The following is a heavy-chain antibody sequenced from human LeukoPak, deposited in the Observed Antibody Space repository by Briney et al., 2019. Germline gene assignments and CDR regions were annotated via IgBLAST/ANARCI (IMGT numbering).Heavy chain of an antibody. Sequence: PSETLSLTCTVSGGSISSYYWSWIRQPPGKGLEWIGYIYYSGSTNYNPSLKSRVTISVDTSKNQFSLKLSSVTAADTAAYYCAREVGATTPNWFDPWGQGTLVTASS. CDR1: GGSISSYY. J-gene: IGHJ5*02. V-gene: IGHV4-59*01. D-gene: IGHD1-26*01. CDR2: IYYSGST. CDR3: AREVGATTPNWFDP.